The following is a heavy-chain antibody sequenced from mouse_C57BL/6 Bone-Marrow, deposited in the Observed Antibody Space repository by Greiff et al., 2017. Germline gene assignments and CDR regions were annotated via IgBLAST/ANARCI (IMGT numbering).Heavy chain of an antibody. D-gene: IGHD3-2*02. Sequence: EVQRVESGGGLVKPGGSLKLSCAASGFTFSSYAMSWVRQTPEKRLEWVATISDGGSYTYYPDNVKGRFTISRDNAKNNLYLQMSHLKSEDTAMYYCARVGSSGYVPYAIDYWGQGTSVTVSS. CDR2: ISDGGSYT. CDR1: GFTFSSYA. J-gene: IGHJ4*01. CDR3: ARVGSSGYVPYAIDY. V-gene: IGHV5-4*01.